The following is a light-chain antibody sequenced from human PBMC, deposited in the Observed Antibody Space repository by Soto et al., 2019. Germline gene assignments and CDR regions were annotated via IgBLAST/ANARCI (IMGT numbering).Light chain of an antibody. V-gene: IGKV3-15*01. J-gene: IGKJ5*01. CDR1: QTVSRN. Sequence: EVVMTQSPATLSVSPGERATLSCRASQTVSRNLAWYQQRPGQAPRLLIYDISNRATGVPARFSGSGSETEFTLTIRSLQSEDFAVYFCQRRSNWPSITFGQGTRLEVK. CDR2: DIS. CDR3: QRRSNWPSIT.